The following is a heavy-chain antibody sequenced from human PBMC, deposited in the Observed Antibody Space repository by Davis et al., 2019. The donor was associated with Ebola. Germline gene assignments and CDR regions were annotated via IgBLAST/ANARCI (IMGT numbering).Heavy chain of an antibody. D-gene: IGHD2/OR15-2a*01. CDR2: VSFTGRS. V-gene: IGHV4-59*02. CDR3: ARDREYCIGDNCRHGNNWFDP. Sequence: PSETLSLTCTVSTYSVNAYYWSWIRQAPGQGLEWIGFVSFTGRSSYNHFLPSRVSTSVDTSKNQVSLKLTSVTAADTAVYYCARDREYCIGDNCRHGNNWFDPWGQGILVTVSS. CDR1: TYSVNAYY. J-gene: IGHJ5*02.